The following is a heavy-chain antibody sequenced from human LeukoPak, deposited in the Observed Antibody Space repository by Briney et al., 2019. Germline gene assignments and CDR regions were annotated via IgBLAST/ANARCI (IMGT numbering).Heavy chain of an antibody. CDR2: ISSSSSTI. J-gene: IGHJ1*01. V-gene: IGHV3-48*04. D-gene: IGHD4-17*01. Sequence: GGSLRLSCAASGFTFSSYSMNWVRQAPGKGLEWVSYISSSSSTIYYADSVKGRFTISRDNAKNSLYLQMNSLRAEDTAVYYCARDPTVIEGYFQHWGQGTLVTVSS. CDR1: GFTFSSYS. CDR3: ARDPTVIEGYFQH.